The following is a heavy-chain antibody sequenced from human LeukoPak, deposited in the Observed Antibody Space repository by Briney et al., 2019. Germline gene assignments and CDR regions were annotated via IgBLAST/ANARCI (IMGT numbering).Heavy chain of an antibody. CDR3: ARQYCSSTSCYVNYMDV. D-gene: IGHD2-2*01. Sequence: SETLSLTCTVSGGSISSSSYYWGWIRQPPGKGLEWIGSIYYSGSTYYNPSHKSRVTISVDTSKNQFSLKLSSVTAADTAVYYCARQYCSSTSCYVNYMDVWGKGTTVTVSS. V-gene: IGHV4-39*01. J-gene: IGHJ6*03. CDR1: GGSISSSSYY. CDR2: IYYSGST.